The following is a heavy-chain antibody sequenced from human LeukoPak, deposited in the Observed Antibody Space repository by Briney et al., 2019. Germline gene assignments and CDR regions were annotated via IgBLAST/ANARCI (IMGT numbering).Heavy chain of an antibody. D-gene: IGHD3-22*01. V-gene: IGHV3-33*06. CDR1: GFTFSSYG. Sequence: GGSLRLSCAASGFTFSSYGMHWVRQAPGKGLEWVAVIWYDGSNKYYADSVKGRFTISRDNSKNTLYLQMNSLRAEDTAVYYCAKDGSSGYYLYYYYMDVWGKGTTVTVSS. CDR2: IWYDGSNK. CDR3: AKDGSSGYYLYYYYMDV. J-gene: IGHJ6*03.